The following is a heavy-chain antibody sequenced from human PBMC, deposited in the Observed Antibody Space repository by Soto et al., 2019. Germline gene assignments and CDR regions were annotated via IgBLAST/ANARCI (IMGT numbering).Heavy chain of an antibody. J-gene: IGHJ6*02. V-gene: IGHV5-10-1*01. CDR3: ARPGYDYVWGRYRYYYYGMDV. Sequence: GSSLKLSCNGSGYSFTSYWISWVRQMPGKGLEWMGRIDPSASYTNYSQSFQGHVTISADKSSSTAYLQWSSLKASDTATYYCARPGYDYVWGRYRYYYYGMDVWGQGTTVTVSS. CDR2: IDPSASYT. D-gene: IGHD3-16*02. CDR1: GYSFTSYW.